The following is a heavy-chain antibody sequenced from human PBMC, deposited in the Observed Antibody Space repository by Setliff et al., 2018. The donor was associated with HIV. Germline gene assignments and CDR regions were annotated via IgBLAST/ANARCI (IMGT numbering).Heavy chain of an antibody. Sequence: LSLTCTVSGGSISSGSYYWSWIRRPAGKGLEWIGRIYTSGSTNYNPALKSRVTISVDTSKKQFSLKVNSVTAADTAVYYCARAPFYSGYDSHDSSGYYLDAFDIWGPGTMVTVSS. V-gene: IGHV4-61*02. CDR2: IYTSGST. D-gene: IGHD3-22*01. CDR1: GGSISSGSYY. CDR3: ARAPFYSGYDSHDSSGYYLDAFDI. J-gene: IGHJ3*02.